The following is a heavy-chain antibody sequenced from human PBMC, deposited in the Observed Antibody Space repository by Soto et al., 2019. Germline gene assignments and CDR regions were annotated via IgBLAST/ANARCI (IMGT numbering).Heavy chain of an antibody. CDR1: GFTFRSYW. Sequence: GGSLRLSCAASGFTFRSYWMSWVRQAPGKGLEWVANIKEDGSEKYFVDSVEGRFSISRDNAKNSLFLQMNSLRAQDTAVYYCVVTGMLGGGEFNTWGPGTVVTVSS. D-gene: IGHD2-21*02. J-gene: IGHJ3*01. CDR2: IKEDGSEK. CDR3: VVTGMLGGGEFNT. V-gene: IGHV3-7*03.